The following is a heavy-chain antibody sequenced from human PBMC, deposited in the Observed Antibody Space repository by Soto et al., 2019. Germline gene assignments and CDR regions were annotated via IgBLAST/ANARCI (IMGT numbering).Heavy chain of an antibody. J-gene: IGHJ4*02. CDR3: AKRHTTVPTPANYFDY. V-gene: IGHV1-18*01. CDR2: ISAYNGNT. Sequence: ASVKVSCKASGYTVTSYGIGWVRQAPGQGLEWMGWISAYNGNTNYAQKLQGRVTMTTDTSTSTAYMELRSLRSDDTAVYYCAKRHTTVPTPANYFDYWGQGTLVTVSS. D-gene: IGHD1-1*01. CDR1: GYTVTSYG.